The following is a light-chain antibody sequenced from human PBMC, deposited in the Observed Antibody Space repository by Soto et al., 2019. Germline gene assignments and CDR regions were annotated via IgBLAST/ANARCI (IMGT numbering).Light chain of an antibody. CDR3: QQYGSLSWT. J-gene: IGKJ1*01. CDR1: QSIASN. Sequence: EIVMTQSPATLSVSPGERATLSCRASQSIASNLAWYHHKPGQAPRLLIYGASTRATGIPARFSGSGSGTDFTLTISRLGPEDFAVYYCQQYGSLSWTFGQGTKGDIK. CDR2: GAS. V-gene: IGKV3-15*01.